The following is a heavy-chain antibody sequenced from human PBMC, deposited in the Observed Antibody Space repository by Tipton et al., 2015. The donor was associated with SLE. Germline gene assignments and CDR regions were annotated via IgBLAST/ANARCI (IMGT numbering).Heavy chain of an antibody. CDR3: ARDRSRSGSDVFDY. J-gene: IGHJ4*01. CDR2: VNPDTGGT. Sequence: QVQLVQSGAEVKKPGASVKVSCTASGYTFSSNYIHWVRQAPGQGLEWMGIVNPDTGGTNYAQRFQGRVTVTADTSSSTVCVELSSLRFEDTAVYYCARDRSRSGSDVFDYWGHGSLVTVSS. D-gene: IGHD6-19*01. V-gene: IGHV1-46*01. CDR1: GYTFSSNY.